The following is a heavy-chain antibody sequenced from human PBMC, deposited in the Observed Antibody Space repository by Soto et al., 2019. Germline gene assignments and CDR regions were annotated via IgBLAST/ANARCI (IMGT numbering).Heavy chain of an antibody. J-gene: IGHJ4*02. CDR3: ARSIVVVTSFDY. CDR1: VYTFTSYA. D-gene: IGHD3-22*01. CDR2: INAGNGNT. Sequence: ASVKVSCKASVYTFTSYAMHWVRQAPGQRLEWMGWINAGNGNTKYSQKFQGRVTITRDTSASTAYMELSSLRSEDTAVYYCARSIVVVTSFDYWGQGTLVTVSS. V-gene: IGHV1-3*01.